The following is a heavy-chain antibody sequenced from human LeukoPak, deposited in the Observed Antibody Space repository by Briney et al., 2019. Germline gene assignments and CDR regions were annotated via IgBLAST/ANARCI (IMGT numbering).Heavy chain of an antibody. V-gene: IGHV3-73*01. D-gene: IGHD5-24*01. CDR2: IRSKANSYAT. Sequence: RGSLRLSCAASGFTFSGSAMHWVRQASGKGLEWVGRIRSKANSYATAYAASVKGRFTISRDDSKNTAYLQMNSLKTEDTAVYYCTRQVDGYNFRGTSIDYWGQGTLVTVSS. J-gene: IGHJ4*02. CDR1: GFTFSGSA. CDR3: TRQVDGYNFRGTSIDY.